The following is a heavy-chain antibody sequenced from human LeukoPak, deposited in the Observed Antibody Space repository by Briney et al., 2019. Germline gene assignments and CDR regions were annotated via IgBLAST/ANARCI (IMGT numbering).Heavy chain of an antibody. V-gene: IGHV3-23*01. J-gene: IGHJ4*02. CDR1: GFTFSSYD. CDR3: AREKVHSSGSYFEF. Sequence: PGGSLRLSCAASGFTFSSYDMNWVRQAPGKGLEWVSSISAGGGSTYYGDSVKDRFTISRDNSKNTLYLQMNYLRAEDTAVYYCAREKVHSSGSYFEFSGQGTLVTVSS. CDR2: ISAGGGST. D-gene: IGHD3-10*01.